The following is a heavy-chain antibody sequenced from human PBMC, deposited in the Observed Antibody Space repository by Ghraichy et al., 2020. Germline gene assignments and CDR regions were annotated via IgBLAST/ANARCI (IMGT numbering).Heavy chain of an antibody. Sequence: ESLNISCTVSGGSISSSSYYWGWIRQPPGKGLEWIGSIYYSGSTYYNPSLKSRVTISVDTSKNQFSLKLSSVTAADTAVYYCARHNRGNWGDDAFDIWGHGTMVTVSS. CDR1: GGSISSSSYY. V-gene: IGHV4-39*01. J-gene: IGHJ3*02. CDR3: ARHNRGNWGDDAFDI. CDR2: IYYSGST. D-gene: IGHD7-27*01.